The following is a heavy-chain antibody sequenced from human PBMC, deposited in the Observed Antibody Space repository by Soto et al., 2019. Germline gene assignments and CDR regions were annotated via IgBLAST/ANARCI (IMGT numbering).Heavy chain of an antibody. CDR1: GFTFSSYA. CDR2: ISGSGGST. D-gene: IGHD3-3*01. V-gene: IGHV3-23*01. CDR3: AKDMTLVYDFWSGYYTAVFDY. J-gene: IGHJ4*02. Sequence: EVQLLESGGGLVQPGGSLRLSCAASGFTFSSYAMSWVRQAPGKGLEWVSAISGSGGSTYYADSVKGRFTISRDNSKNTLYLQMNSLRAEYTAVYYCAKDMTLVYDFWSGYYTAVFDYWGQGTLVTVSS.